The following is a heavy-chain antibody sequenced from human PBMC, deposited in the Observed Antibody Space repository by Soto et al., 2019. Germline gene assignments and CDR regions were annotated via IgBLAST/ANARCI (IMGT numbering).Heavy chain of an antibody. CDR1: GFTFSSYS. J-gene: IGHJ6*02. Sequence: EEQLVESGGGLVKPGGSLRLSCAASGFTFSSYSMNWVRQAPGKGLEWVSSISSSSTYRYYAESMKGRFTISRDNAKNTLYLQMDSLRVEDTAVYYCARVVYYYDPYYDYGKDVWGRGTTVTVSS. V-gene: IGHV3-21*01. CDR2: ISSSSTYR. D-gene: IGHD3-22*01. CDR3: ARVVYYYDPYYDYGKDV.